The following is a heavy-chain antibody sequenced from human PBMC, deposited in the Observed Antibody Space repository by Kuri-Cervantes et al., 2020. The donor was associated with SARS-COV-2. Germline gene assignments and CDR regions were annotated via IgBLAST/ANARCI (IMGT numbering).Heavy chain of an antibody. CDR1: GFTFTSSA. D-gene: IGHD3-22*01. Sequence: SVKVSCKASGFTFTSSAMQWVRQARGQRLEWIGWIVVGSGNTNYAQKFQERVTITRDMSTSTAYMELSSLRSEDTAVYYCAARVTRYYDSSGYYGMDVWGKGTTVTVSS. J-gene: IGHJ6*04. CDR2: IVVGSGNT. CDR3: AARVTRYYDSSGYYGMDV. V-gene: IGHV1-58*02.